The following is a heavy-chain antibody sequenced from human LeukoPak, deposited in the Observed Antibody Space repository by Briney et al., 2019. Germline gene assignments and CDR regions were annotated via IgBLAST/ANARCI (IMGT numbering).Heavy chain of an antibody. CDR2: ITGSGGNT. CDR3: AKERDGYNSSPLNY. Sequence: GGSLRLSCAASGFTFNSFAMSWVRQAPGKGLEWVSGITGSGGNTYYADSVKGQVTISRDNSKNTLYLQMNSLRAEDTAVYYCAKERDGYNSSPLNYWGQGTLVTVSS. D-gene: IGHD5-24*01. CDR1: GFTFNSFA. V-gene: IGHV3-23*01. J-gene: IGHJ4*02.